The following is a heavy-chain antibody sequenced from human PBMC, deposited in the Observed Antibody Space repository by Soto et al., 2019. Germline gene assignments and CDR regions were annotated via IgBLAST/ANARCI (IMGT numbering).Heavy chain of an antibody. V-gene: IGHV4-59*01. CDR3: TRAAIRGELLDY. J-gene: IGHJ4*02. D-gene: IGHD1-26*01. CDR1: SGSITGYY. Sequence: SETLSLTCSVSSGSITGYYWSWIRQPPGKGLEWIGYIYDYESTNYNPSLKSRVTISVDTSKKQFSLNLSSVTAADTAVYYCTRAAIRGELLDYWGQGTQVTVSS. CDR2: IYDYEST.